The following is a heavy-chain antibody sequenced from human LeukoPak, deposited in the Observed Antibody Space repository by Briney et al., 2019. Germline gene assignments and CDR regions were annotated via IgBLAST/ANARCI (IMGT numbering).Heavy chain of an antibody. V-gene: IGHV4-38-2*01. D-gene: IGHD1-26*01. J-gene: IGHJ4*02. Sequence: PSETLSLTCAVSGYSISSGYYWGWIRQPPGKGLEWIGSIYHSGSTYYNPSLKSRVTISIDTSKNQFSLRLSSVTAADTAMYYCASLGGYQGGNFDYWGQGTLLTVSS. CDR1: GYSISSGYY. CDR3: ASLGGYQGGNFDY. CDR2: IYHSGST.